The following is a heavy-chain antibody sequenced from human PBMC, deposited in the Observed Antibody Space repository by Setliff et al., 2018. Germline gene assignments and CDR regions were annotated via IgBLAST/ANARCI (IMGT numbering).Heavy chain of an antibody. CDR3: AITKGFGDGWFDP. D-gene: IGHD3-10*01. V-gene: IGHV1-2*02. J-gene: IGHJ5*02. CDR1: GYTITDYF. CDR2: INLNSGGT. Sequence: ASVKVSCKVSGYTITDYFMHWVRQAPGQGLEWMGCINLNSGGTKFAQRFQGRVTMTRDTSISTAYMELSRLTSDDTAVYYCAITKGFGDGWFDPWGQGTLVTVSS.